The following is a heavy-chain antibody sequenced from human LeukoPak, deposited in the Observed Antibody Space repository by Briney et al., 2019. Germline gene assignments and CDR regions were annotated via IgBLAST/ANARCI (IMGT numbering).Heavy chain of an antibody. Sequence: SQTFSLTCAISGDSVSSNSAAWNWIRQSPSRGLEWLGRTYYRSKWYNDYAVSVKSRITINPDTSKNQFSLQLNSVTPEDTAVYYCARDPSYYDSSGYYYTWFDPWGQGTLVTVSS. J-gene: IGHJ5*02. CDR1: GDSVSSNSAA. V-gene: IGHV6-1*01. CDR2: TYYRSKWYN. D-gene: IGHD3-22*01. CDR3: ARDPSYYDSSGYYYTWFDP.